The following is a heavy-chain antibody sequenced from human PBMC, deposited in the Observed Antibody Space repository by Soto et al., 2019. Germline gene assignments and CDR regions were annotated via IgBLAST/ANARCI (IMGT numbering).Heavy chain of an antibody. D-gene: IGHD1-20*01. J-gene: IGHJ4*02. CDR2: CYQSANT. CDR3: ARDAQITEFDX. Sequence: SETLSLTVSVSGVSISSSSHYWAWIRQAPGQGLELIGSCYQSANTYYDPSLRNRVAVSVDTSTDQISLRVKSVTASDAGVYFCARDAQITEFDXWGQGTPFTVSX. V-gene: IGHV4-39*02. CDR1: GVSISSSSHY.